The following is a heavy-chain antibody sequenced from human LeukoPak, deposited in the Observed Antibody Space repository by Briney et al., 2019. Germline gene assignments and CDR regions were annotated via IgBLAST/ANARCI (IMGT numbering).Heavy chain of an antibody. CDR3: ARLMVYEPDY. CDR1: GVNFNSNA. J-gene: IGHJ4*02. Sequence: PGGSLRLSCATSGVNFNSNAMIWGRQAPGKGLECVSAITAPGDATYYADSVNGRFSISRDNPKNTLYLQMNSLRAEDTAVYYCARLMVYEPDYWGQGTLVTVSS. CDR2: ITAPGDAT. D-gene: IGHD5/OR15-5a*01. V-gene: IGHV3-23*01.